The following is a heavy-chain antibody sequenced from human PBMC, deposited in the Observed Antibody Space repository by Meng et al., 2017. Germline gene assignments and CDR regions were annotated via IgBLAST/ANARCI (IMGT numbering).Heavy chain of an antibody. CDR1: GGTFSSYA. V-gene: IGHV1-69*01. CDR3: AREIAAAYCGGDCYL. CDR2: IIPIFGTA. J-gene: IGHJ5*02. Sequence: LVQSGAEVNMSGSSVKFSCKASGGTFSSYAISWVRQAPGQGLSWMGGIIPIFGTAHYAQKFQGRVTITADESTSTAYMELSSLRSEDTAVYYCAREIAAAYCGGDCYLWGQGTLVTVSS. D-gene: IGHD2-21*02.